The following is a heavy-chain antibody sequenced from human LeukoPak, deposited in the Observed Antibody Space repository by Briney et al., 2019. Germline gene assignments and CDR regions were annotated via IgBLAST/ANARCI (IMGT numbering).Heavy chain of an antibody. CDR2: NNPSGGST. D-gene: IGHD5-18*01. V-gene: IGHV1-46*02. J-gene: IGHJ4*02. Sequence: ASVKVSCKASGYLFNYNYIHWVRQAPGQGLEWMGINNPSGGSTTYAQKFQGRVAMTSDTSTRTVHVELSSLRSEDTAVYFCARDRMDTAMGPYLDNWGQGTLVTVSS. CDR3: ARDRMDTAMGPYLDN. CDR1: GYLFNYNY.